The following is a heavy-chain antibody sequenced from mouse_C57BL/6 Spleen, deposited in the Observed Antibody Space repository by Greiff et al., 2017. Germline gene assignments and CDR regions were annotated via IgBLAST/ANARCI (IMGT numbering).Heavy chain of an antibody. CDR1: GYTFTDYY. CDR2: INPNNGGT. J-gene: IGHJ3*01. D-gene: IGHD2-4*01. Sequence: VQLQQSGPELVKPGASVKISCKASGYTFTDYYMNWVKQSHGKSLEWIGDINPNNGGTSYNQKFKGKATLTVDKCSSTAYMERRSLTSEDSAVYYCAREGTDYGSLAYWGQGTLVTVSA. CDR3: AREGTDYGSLAY. V-gene: IGHV1-26*01.